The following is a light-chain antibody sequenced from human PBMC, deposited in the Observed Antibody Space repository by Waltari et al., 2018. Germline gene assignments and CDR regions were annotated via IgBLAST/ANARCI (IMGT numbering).Light chain of an antibody. V-gene: IGKV2D-29*01. CDR3: MHALEAPIT. Sequence: DIVMTQTPPSLSVTPGQPASISCKSRQSLLHSDGKTYLYWYLPKPGQPPQLLIYEVYNRFSGVADRFSGSGSGTDFTLKISRVEAEDVGVYYCMHALEAPITFGQGTRLEIK. J-gene: IGKJ5*01. CDR2: EVY. CDR1: QSLLHSDGKTY.